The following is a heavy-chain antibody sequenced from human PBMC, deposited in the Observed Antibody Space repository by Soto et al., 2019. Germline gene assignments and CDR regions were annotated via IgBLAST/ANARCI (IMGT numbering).Heavy chain of an antibody. CDR1: GFTFSSYA. J-gene: IGHJ4*02. CDR3: AKDKDDSIWGSPLDY. D-gene: IGHD3-16*01. CDR2: ISGSGGST. V-gene: IGHV3-23*01. Sequence: GGSLRLSCAASGFTFSSYAMSWVRQAPGKGLEWVSAISGSGGSTYYADSVKGRFTISRDNSKNTLYLQMNSLRAEDTAVYYFAKDKDDSIWGSPLDYWGQGTLVTVSS.